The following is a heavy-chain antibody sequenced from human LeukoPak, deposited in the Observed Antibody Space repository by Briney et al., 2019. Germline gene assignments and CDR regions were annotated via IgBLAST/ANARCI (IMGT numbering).Heavy chain of an antibody. Sequence: ASVKVSCKASGYTFTGYYMHWVRQAPGQGLEWMGWINPNSDGTNYAQKFQGWVTMTRDTSISTAYMELSRLRSDDTAVYYCARGTYSSGWVDYWGQGTLVTVSS. CDR2: INPNSDGT. CDR1: GYTFTGYY. J-gene: IGHJ4*02. CDR3: ARGTYSSGWVDY. V-gene: IGHV1-2*04. D-gene: IGHD6-19*01.